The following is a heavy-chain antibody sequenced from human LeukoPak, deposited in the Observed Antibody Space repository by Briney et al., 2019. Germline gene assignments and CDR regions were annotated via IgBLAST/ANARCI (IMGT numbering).Heavy chain of an antibody. V-gene: IGHV3-66*01. Sequence: GGSLRLSCAASGFTVSSKYMSWVRQAPGKGLEWVSIIYSGGSTDYADSVKGRFSISRDNSKNTLYLQMNSLTAEDTAVYYCATGGHYYDSSDYYYAFDYWGQGTLVTVSS. D-gene: IGHD3-22*01. J-gene: IGHJ4*02. CDR1: GFTVSSKY. CDR3: ATGGHYYDSSDYYYAFDY. CDR2: IYSGGST.